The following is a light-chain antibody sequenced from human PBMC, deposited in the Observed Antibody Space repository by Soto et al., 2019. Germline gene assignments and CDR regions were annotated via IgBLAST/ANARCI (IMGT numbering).Light chain of an antibody. J-gene: IGKJ5*01. CDR2: GAS. CDR1: QSVSSN. CDR3: QQYNNWPIT. V-gene: IGKV3-15*01. Sequence: EIVMTQSPATLSVSPGERATLSCRASQSVSSNLAWHQQKRGQAPRLLIYGASTRAPGIPARFSGSGSGTEFALTISSLQSEDFPVYYCQQYNNWPITFGQGTRLEIK.